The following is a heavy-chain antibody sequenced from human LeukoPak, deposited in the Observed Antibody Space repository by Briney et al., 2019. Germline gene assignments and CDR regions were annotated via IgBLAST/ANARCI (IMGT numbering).Heavy chain of an antibody. J-gene: IGHJ6*03. CDR3: ARELKGQLRSYYYYHMDV. Sequence: SETLSLTCTVSGGSISTSSYYWGWIRQPPGKGLEWIESVYYSGSTYYNPSLKSRVTISVDTSKNQFSLRLSSVTAADTAVYYCARELKGQLRSYYYYHMDVWGKGTTVTVSS. V-gene: IGHV4-39*07. CDR2: VYYSGST. D-gene: IGHD2-2*01. CDR1: GGSISTSSYY.